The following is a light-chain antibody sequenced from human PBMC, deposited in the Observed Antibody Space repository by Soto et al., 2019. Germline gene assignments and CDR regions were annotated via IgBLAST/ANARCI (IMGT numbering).Light chain of an antibody. CDR1: QGIRND. V-gene: IGKV1-6*01. CDR2: AAS. J-gene: IGKJ1*01. Sequence: AIQIAPSPTSLSASVGDRVPIPCRASQGIRNDLGWYQQKPGKAPKLLIYAASSLQSGVPSRFSGSGSGTDFTLTISSLQPEDFATYYCLQDYNYPLSFGQGTKVHIK. CDR3: LQDYNYPLS.